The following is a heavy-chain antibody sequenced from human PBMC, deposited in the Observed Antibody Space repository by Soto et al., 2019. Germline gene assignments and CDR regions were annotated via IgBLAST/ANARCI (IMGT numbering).Heavy chain of an antibody. Sequence: PGESLKISCKGSGYSFTSYWIGWVRQMPGKGLEWMGIIYPGDSDTRYSPSFQGQVTISADKSISTAYLQWSSLKASDTAMYYCARHMRIAAAGNFLFYYYYGMDVWGQGTTVTVSS. V-gene: IGHV5-51*01. J-gene: IGHJ6*02. CDR2: IYPGDSDT. CDR3: ARHMRIAAAGNFLFYYYYGMDV. D-gene: IGHD6-13*01. CDR1: GYSFTSYW.